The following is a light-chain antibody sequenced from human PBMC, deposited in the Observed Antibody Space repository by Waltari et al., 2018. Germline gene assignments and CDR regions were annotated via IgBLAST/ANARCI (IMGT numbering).Light chain of an antibody. V-gene: IGLV1-44*01. Sequence: QSVLTQPPSASGTPGQRVAISCSGTRSNIGSNSVHWYQKLPGTAPKLVTHSNNQRPSGVPDRFSGSKSGTSASLAISGLQSEDEAHYYCAAWDASLNGWVFGGGTKLTVL. CDR1: RSNIGSNS. J-gene: IGLJ3*02. CDR3: AAWDASLNGWV. CDR2: SNN.